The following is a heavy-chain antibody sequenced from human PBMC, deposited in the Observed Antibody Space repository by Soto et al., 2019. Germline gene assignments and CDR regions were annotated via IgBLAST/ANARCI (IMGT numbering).Heavy chain of an antibody. Sequence: SATLSLTCTVSGGSISSSSYYWGWIRQPPGKGLEWIGSIYYSGSTYYNPSLKSRVTISVDTSKNQFSLKLSSVTAADTAVYYCARLRFWFDPWGQGTLVTVSS. J-gene: IGHJ5*02. CDR3: ARLRFWFDP. CDR2: IYYSGST. V-gene: IGHV4-39*01. CDR1: GGSISSSSYY.